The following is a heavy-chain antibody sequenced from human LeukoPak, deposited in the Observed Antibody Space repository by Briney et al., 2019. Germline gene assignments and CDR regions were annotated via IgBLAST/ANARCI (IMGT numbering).Heavy chain of an antibody. J-gene: IGHJ3*02. CDR1: GYTFTSYG. V-gene: IGHV1-18*01. CDR2: ISAYNGNT. D-gene: IGHD3-3*01. CDR3: AREGDFWSGSDAFDI. Sequence: ASVKVSCKASGYTFTSYGISWVRQAPGQGLEWMGRISAYNGNTNYAQKLQGRVTMTTDTSTSTAYMELRSLRSDDTAVYYCAREGDFWSGSDAFDIWGQGTMVTVSS.